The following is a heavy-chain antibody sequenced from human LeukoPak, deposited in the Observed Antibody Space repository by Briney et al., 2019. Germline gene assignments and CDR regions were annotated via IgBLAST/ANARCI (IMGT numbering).Heavy chain of an antibody. CDR2: MFASGDS. CDR1: GASMTSHY. V-gene: IGHV4-59*11. J-gene: IGHJ4*02. CDR3: ATRPAGNTWFGVFDY. Sequence: SETLSLTCAVSGASMTSHYWSWIRQSPGKGLEWFGYMFASGDSNYNPSLKSRVTMSLDTSRSQFSLKLSSVTAADTALYYCATRPAGNTWFGVFDYWSQGTLVTVSS. D-gene: IGHD3-10*01.